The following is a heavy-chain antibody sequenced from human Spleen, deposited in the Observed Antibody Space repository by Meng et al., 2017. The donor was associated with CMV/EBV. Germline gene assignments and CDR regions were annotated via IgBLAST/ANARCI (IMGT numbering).Heavy chain of an antibody. V-gene: IGHV3-23*01. CDR3: AKQGVTSYFDY. D-gene: IGHD2-21*02. Sequence: LSLTCAVYGGSFSGYYWSWIRQPPGKGLEWVSAISGSGGNTYYADSVKGRFTISRENPKKTLYLQMSSLTAEDTARYYCAKQGVTSYFDYWGQGMLVTVSS. CDR1: GGSFSGYY. J-gene: IGHJ4*02. CDR2: ISGSGGNT.